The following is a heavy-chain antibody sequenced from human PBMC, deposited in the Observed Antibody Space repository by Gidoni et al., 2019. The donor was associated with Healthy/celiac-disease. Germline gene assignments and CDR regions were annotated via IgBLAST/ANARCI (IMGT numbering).Heavy chain of an antibody. CDR2: IYYSGST. V-gene: IGHV4-39*01. Sequence: QLQLQESGPGLVKPSETLSLTCPVSGGSIISSSDYWGWIRQPPGKGLEWIGSIYYSGSTYYNPSLKSRVTISVDTSKNQFSLRLSSVTAADTAVYYCASCIRLGELSPNLWGQGTLVTVSS. CDR3: ASCIRLGELSPNL. CDR1: GGSIISSSDY. D-gene: IGHD3-16*02. J-gene: IGHJ4*02.